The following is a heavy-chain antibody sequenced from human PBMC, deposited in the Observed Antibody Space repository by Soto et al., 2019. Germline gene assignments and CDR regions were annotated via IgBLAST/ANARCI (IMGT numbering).Heavy chain of an antibody. V-gene: IGHV4-4*02. J-gene: IGHJ4*02. CDR2: IYHSGST. D-gene: IGHD6-13*01. CDR3: ARGCMGGFTGYSSSWYPEYFDY. Sequence: SETLSLTCAVSGGSISSSNWWSWVRQPPGKGLEWIGEIYHSGSTNYNPSLKSRVTISVDKSKNQFSLKLSSVTAADTAVYYCARGCMGGFTGYSSSWYPEYFDYWGQGTLVTVSS. CDR1: GGSISSSNW.